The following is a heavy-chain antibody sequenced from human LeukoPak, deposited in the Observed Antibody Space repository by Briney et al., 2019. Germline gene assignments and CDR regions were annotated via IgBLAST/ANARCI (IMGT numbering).Heavy chain of an antibody. CDR2: ISGSGGST. CDR1: GFTFSSYA. D-gene: IGHD3-10*01. Sequence: GGSLRLSYAASGFTFSSYAMSWVRQAPGKGLEWVSAISGSGGSTYYADSVKGRFTISRDNSKNTLYLQMNSLRAEDTAVYYCAKDRIYGSGSYYLGDYFDYWGQGTLVTVSS. V-gene: IGHV3-23*01. J-gene: IGHJ4*02. CDR3: AKDRIYGSGSYYLGDYFDY.